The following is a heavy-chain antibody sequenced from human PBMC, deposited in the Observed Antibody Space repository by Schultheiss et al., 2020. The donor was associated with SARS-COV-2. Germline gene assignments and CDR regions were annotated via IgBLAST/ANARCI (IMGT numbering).Heavy chain of an antibody. J-gene: IGHJ4*03. CDR2: ISAYNGNT. Sequence: ASVKVSCKASGYTFTGYYMHWVRQAPGQGLEWMGWISAYNGNTNYAQKLQGRVTMTTDTSTSTAYMELRSLRSDDTAVYYCARVLGLVGASPFDSWGQGTTVTVSS. V-gene: IGHV1-18*04. D-gene: IGHD1-26*01. CDR1: GYTFTGYY. CDR3: ARVLGLVGASPFDS.